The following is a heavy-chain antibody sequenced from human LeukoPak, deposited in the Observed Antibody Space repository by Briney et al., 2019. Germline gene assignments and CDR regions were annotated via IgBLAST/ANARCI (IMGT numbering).Heavy chain of an antibody. J-gene: IGHJ4*02. CDR2: ITADSGTT. CDR3: ASRDYFDY. CDR1: GFTFSTKS. V-gene: IGHV3-48*02. Sequence: GGSLTLSCAVSGFTFSTKSMNWVRQAPGKGLEWVLYITADSGTTYYADSVKGRFTISRDNAKNSLYLQMNSLRDEDTAVYYCASRDYFDYWGQGTLVTVSS.